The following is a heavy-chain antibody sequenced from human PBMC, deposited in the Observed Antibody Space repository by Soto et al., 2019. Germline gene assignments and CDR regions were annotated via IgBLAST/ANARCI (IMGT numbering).Heavy chain of an antibody. Sequence: QVQLVQSGAEVKQPGASASVSCKASGYNFTTYVVHWLRQAPGQGPEWMGWINCGSGNTVYSQKFQGRVTFTRDTSARTAYMDLTSLPSGDTAVYYCARGYTRGWTFDFWGRGTLVTVSA. D-gene: IGHD6-19*01. CDR2: INCGSGNT. V-gene: IGHV1-3*01. CDR3: ARGYTRGWTFDF. J-gene: IGHJ4*02. CDR1: GYNFTTYV.